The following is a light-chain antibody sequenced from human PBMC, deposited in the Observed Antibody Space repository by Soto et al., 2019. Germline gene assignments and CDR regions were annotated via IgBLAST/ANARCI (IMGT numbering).Light chain of an antibody. CDR1: SSDVGSNNR. J-gene: IGLJ1*01. CDR2: DVT. V-gene: IGLV2-18*02. Sequence: QSALTQPPSVAGSPGQSVAISCTGTSSDVGSNNRVSWYQQPPGTAPKLIIYDVTNRPSGIPDRFSGSKSANTASLTISGLQAEDEADYYCSSYTPSNTYVFATGTKLTVL. CDR3: SSYTPSNTYV.